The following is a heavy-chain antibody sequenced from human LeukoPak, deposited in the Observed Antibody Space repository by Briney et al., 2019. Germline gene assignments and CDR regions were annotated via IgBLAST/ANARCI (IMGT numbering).Heavy chain of an antibody. CDR3: ARDFGGSQDY. Sequence: GGSLRLSCAASGFTFSNYWMHWVRQAPGKGLVWVSRINIDGRTTSYANSVRGRFTISRDTAKNTLDLQMNSLRPEDTAVYYCARDFGGSQDYWGQGTLVTVSS. V-gene: IGHV3-74*01. CDR2: INIDGRTT. CDR1: GFTFSNYW. D-gene: IGHD2-15*01. J-gene: IGHJ4*02.